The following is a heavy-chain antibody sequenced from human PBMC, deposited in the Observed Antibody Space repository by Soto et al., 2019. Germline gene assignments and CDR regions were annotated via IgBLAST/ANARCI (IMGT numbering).Heavy chain of an antibody. Sequence: PGESLKISCKGSGYSFTSYWIGWVRQMPGKGLELMGIIYPGDSGTRYSPSFQGQATISADKSISTAYLQWSGLKASDTAMYYCARTAAAGKYYYGMDVWGQGTTVTVSS. V-gene: IGHV5-51*01. D-gene: IGHD6-13*01. J-gene: IGHJ6*02. CDR2: IYPGDSGT. CDR1: GYSFTSYW. CDR3: ARTAAAGKYYYGMDV.